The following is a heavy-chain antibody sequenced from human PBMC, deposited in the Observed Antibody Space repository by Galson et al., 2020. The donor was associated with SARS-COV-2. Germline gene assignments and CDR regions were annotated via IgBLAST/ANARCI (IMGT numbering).Heavy chain of an antibody. CDR3: ARAPAYDYGDLPFDY. CDR1: GGSIRSGGYY. D-gene: IGHD4-17*01. J-gene: IGHJ4*02. CDR2: IYYSGST. Sequence: SETLSLTCTVSGGSIRSGGYYWSWIRQHPGKGLEWIGYIYYSGSTYYNPSLTSRVTISVDTSKNQFSLKLSSVTAADTAVYYCARAPAYDYGDLPFDYWGQGTLVTVSS. V-gene: IGHV4-31*03.